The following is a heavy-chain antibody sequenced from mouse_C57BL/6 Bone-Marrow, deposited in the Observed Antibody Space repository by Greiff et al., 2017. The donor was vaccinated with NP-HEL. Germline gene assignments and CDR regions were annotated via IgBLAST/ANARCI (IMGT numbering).Heavy chain of an antibody. CDR3: ARVGGLLLRSYAMDY. Sequence: EVKLVESGGGLVKPGGSLKLSCAASGFTFSSYAMSWVRQTPEKRLEWVATISDGGSYTYYPDNVKGRFTISRDNAKNNLYLQMSHLKSEDTAMYYCARVGGLLLRSYAMDYWGQGTSVTVSS. CDR1: GFTFSSYA. CDR2: ISDGGSYT. J-gene: IGHJ4*01. D-gene: IGHD1-1*01. V-gene: IGHV5-4*03.